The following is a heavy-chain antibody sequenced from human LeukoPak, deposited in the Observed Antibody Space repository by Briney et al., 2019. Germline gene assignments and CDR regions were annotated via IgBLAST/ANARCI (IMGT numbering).Heavy chain of an antibody. J-gene: IGHJ4*02. Sequence: ASVKVSCKSSGYSFTNFEISWVRQAPGQGLEWMGWISGYNGNTNYAQKFQGRVTMTTYTSTSTAYMQLRSLRSDDTAIYYCARGGSGYSSGLGSYYFDSWGQGTLVTVSS. CDR3: ARGGSGYSSGLGSYYFDS. CDR2: ISGYNGNT. D-gene: IGHD6-19*01. V-gene: IGHV1-18*01. CDR1: GYSFTNFE.